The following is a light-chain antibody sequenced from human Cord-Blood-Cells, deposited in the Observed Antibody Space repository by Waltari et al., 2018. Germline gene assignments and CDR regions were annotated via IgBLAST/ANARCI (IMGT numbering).Light chain of an antibody. Sequence: EIVFTQSPAHLSLSPGERATLPCRSSQSVSSYLAWYQQKPGQAPRLLIYDASNRATGIPARFSGSGSGTDFTLTISSLEPEDFAVYYCQQRSNWPPITFGQGTRLEIK. CDR1: QSVSSY. CDR2: DAS. V-gene: IGKV3-11*01. CDR3: QQRSNWPPIT. J-gene: IGKJ5*01.